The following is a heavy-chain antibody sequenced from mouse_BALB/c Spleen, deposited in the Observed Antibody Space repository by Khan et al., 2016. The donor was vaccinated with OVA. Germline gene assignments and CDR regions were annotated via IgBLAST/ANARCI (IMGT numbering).Heavy chain of an antibody. CDR3: VSGGGYHRNDGWFAY. J-gene: IGHJ3*01. V-gene: IGHV1-4*01. D-gene: IGHD2-14*01. Sequence: VQLQESGAELARPGASVKMSCTASGYTFTSYTIHWIKKRPGQGLEWIGYINPSNGYTNYNQKFKDKATLTTDKSSTTAYLQLSSLTSDDSAVYNCVSGGGYHRNDGWFAYWGQGTLVTVSA. CDR1: GYTFTSYT. CDR2: INPSNGYT.